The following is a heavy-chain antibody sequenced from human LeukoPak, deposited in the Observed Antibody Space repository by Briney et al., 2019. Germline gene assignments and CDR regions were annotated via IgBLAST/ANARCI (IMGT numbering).Heavy chain of an antibody. CDR1: GFTFSSYS. V-gene: IGHV3-48*02. J-gene: IGHJ4*02. Sequence: GGSLRLSCAASGFTFSSYSMNWVRQAPGKGLEWVSYISSSSSTRYYAGSVKGRFTISRDNAKNSLYLQMSSLGDEDTAVYYCARGELPHFDFWGQGTLVSVSS. D-gene: IGHD1-26*01. CDR3: ARGELPHFDF. CDR2: ISSSSSTR.